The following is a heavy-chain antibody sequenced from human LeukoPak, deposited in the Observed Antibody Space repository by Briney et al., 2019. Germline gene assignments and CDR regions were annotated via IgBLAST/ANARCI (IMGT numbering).Heavy chain of an antibody. J-gene: IGHJ3*02. CDR2: IGTAGDT. V-gene: IGHV3-13*01. D-gene: IGHD3-22*01. Sequence: PGGSLRLSCAASGFTFSDYDMHWVRQATGKGLEWVSAIGTAGDTYYTGPVKGRFTISRENAKNSLYLQMNSLRAGDTAVYYCARRPMTSVFFDIWGQGTMVTVSS. CDR1: GFTFSDYD. CDR3: ARRPMTSVFFDI.